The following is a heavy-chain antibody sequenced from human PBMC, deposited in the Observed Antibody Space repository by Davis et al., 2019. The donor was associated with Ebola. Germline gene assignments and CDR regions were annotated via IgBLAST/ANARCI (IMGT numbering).Heavy chain of an antibody. CDR3: ARALHDEVLDY. J-gene: IGHJ4*02. D-gene: IGHD1-1*01. CDR1: GFTFSNHA. V-gene: IGHV3-30*04. CDR2: TSHNERER. Sequence: PGGSLRLSCVASGFTFSNHAMHWVRQAPGKGLEWVAATSHNERERFYGESVQGRFTISRDNSEHGLYLQMDSLRPDDTAIYVCARALHDEVLDYWGQGTPVTVSS.